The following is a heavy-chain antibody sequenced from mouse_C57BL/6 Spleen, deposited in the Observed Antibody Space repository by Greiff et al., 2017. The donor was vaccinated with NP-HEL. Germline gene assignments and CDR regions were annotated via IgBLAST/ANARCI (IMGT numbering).Heavy chain of an antibody. Sequence: VQLQQSGAELVRPGASVTLSCKASGYTFTDYEMHWVKQTPVHGLEWIGAIDPETGGTAYNQKFKGKAILTADKSSSTAYMELRSLTSEDSAVYYCTRSGEDAYWGQGTLVTVSA. CDR3: TRSGEDAY. CDR1: GYTFTDYE. CDR2: IDPETGGT. V-gene: IGHV1-15*01. J-gene: IGHJ3*01. D-gene: IGHD3-1*01.